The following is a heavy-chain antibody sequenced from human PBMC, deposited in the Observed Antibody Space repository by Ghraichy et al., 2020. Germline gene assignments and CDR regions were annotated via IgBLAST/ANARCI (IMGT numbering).Heavy chain of an antibody. CDR3: ANADYSTLPYYYYMDV. V-gene: IGHV4-61*01. J-gene: IGHJ6*03. Sequence: SETLSLTCTVSGDSVSSGSYYWSWIRQPPGKGLEWIGYIYYSGSTNYNPSLKSRVTISVDTSKNQFSLKLSSVTAADTAVYYCANADYSTLPYYYYMDVWGKGTTVTVSS. D-gene: IGHD4-11*01. CDR1: GDSVSSGSYY. CDR2: IYYSGST.